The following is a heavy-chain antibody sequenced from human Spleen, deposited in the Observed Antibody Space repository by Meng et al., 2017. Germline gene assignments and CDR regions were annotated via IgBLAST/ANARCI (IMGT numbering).Heavy chain of an antibody. Sequence: ASVKVSCKASGYTFTSYGISWVRQAPGQGLEWMGWISAYNGNTNYAQKLQGRVTMTTDTSTSTAYMELRSLRSDDTAVYYCAREMEGQRGYYYGMDVWGQGTTVTVSS. D-gene: IGHD3-3*01. CDR1: GYTFTSYG. CDR3: AREMEGQRGYYYGMDV. CDR2: ISAYNGNT. V-gene: IGHV1-18*01. J-gene: IGHJ6*02.